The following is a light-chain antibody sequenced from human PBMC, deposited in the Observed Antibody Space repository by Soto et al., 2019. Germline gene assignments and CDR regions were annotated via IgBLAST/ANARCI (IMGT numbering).Light chain of an antibody. Sequence: DIVMTQSPDSLAVSLGERATINCKSSQSVLYSSNHKNYLAWYQQKPGQPPKLLIYWASTRESGVPDRFSGSGSGTDFTLTSSRLQAEDVAVYYCQQYYSTPYTFGQGTKLELK. CDR3: QQYYSTPYT. V-gene: IGKV4-1*01. J-gene: IGKJ2*01. CDR1: QSVLYSSNHKNY. CDR2: WAS.